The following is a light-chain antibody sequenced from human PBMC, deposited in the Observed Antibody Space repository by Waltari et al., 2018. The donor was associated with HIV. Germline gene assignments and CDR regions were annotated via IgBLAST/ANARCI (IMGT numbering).Light chain of an antibody. CDR3: DSRDSSGNNLV. Sequence: SSELTQDPAVSVALGQTVRITCQGDSLRKYYASWYQQKPGQAPILVIYGKNNRPSGIPDRFSGSSSGNTASLTITWAQAEDEADYYCDSRDSSGNNLVFGGGTKLTVL. CDR2: GKN. J-gene: IGLJ2*01. CDR1: SLRKYY. V-gene: IGLV3-19*01.